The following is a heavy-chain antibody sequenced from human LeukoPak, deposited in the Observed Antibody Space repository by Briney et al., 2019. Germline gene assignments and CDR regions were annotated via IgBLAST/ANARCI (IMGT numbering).Heavy chain of an antibody. CDR2: ISGSGGST. V-gene: IGHV3-23*01. CDR1: GFTFSSYA. J-gene: IGHJ4*02. CDR3: AKDDGSTSCFDY. D-gene: IGHD2-2*01. Sequence: PGGSLRLSCAASGFTFSSYAMSWVRQTPGKGLEWVSAISGSGGSTYYADSVKGRFTISRDNSKNTLYLQMNSLRAEDTAVYYCAKDDGSTSCFDYWGQGTLVTVSS.